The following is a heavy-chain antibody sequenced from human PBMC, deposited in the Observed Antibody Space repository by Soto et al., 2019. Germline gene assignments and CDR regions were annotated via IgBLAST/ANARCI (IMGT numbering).Heavy chain of an antibody. CDR2: ISSSSSYI. D-gene: IGHD1-26*01. J-gene: IGHJ4*02. CDR3: ARDLSEYIGSYHAYFDY. V-gene: IGHV3-21*01. Sequence: EVQLVESGGGLVKPGGSLRLSCAASGFTFSSYSMNWVRQAPGKGLEWVSSISSSSSYIYYADSVKGRFTISRDNAKNSLYLQMNSLRAEDTAVYYCARDLSEYIGSYHAYFDYWGQGTLVTVSS. CDR1: GFTFSSYS.